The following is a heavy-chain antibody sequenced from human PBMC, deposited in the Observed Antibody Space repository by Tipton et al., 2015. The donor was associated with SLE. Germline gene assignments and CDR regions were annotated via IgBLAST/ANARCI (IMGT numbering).Heavy chain of an antibody. CDR2: IYTSAST. J-gene: IGHJ4*02. D-gene: IGHD2-15*01. Sequence: GLVKPSETLSLTCTVSGGSISGYYWSWVRQPAGKGLEWIGRIYTSASTIYNPSLKSRVTISVDTSKNQLSLKLTSVTAADTAVYYCARGSVVADDFWGQGTLVTVSS. V-gene: IGHV4-4*07. CDR1: GGSISGYY. CDR3: ARGSVVADDF.